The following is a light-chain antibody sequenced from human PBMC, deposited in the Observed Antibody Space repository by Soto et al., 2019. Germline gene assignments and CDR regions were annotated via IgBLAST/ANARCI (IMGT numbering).Light chain of an antibody. CDR1: EGVRNM. Sequence: EIVMTQSPATLSVSPGKMVTFSCRASEGVRNMLAWYQHKPGQPPRRLVSYASAGATGVPAGFSGSGSGTEFTLTINSLQSADVALYDCQQFYTWPVTFGGGTKVEIK. CDR3: QQFYTWPVT. J-gene: IGKJ4*01. CDR2: YAS. V-gene: IGKV3-15*01.